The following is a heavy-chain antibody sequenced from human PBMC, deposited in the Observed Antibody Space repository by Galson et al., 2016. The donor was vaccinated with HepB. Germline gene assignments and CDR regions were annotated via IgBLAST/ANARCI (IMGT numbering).Heavy chain of an antibody. V-gene: IGHV4-59*01. CDR2: IYYSGRT. J-gene: IGHJ6*02. CDR3: ARVWGSESSYYYYYNGMDV. Sequence: SETLSLTCTVSGGSINNYYWSWIRQPPGKGLEWIGYIYYSGRTNYSPSLKSRVTISVDRSNNKLSLKLSSVTAADTAVYYCARVWGSESSYYYYYNGMDVWGQGTTVTVSS. CDR1: GGSINNYY. D-gene: IGHD3-10*01.